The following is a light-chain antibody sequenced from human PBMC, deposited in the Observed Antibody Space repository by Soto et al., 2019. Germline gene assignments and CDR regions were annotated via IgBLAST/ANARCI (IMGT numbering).Light chain of an antibody. CDR1: QGISSW. J-gene: IGKJ4*01. CDR3: QQANSFPLT. V-gene: IGKV1-12*01. CDR2: AAS. Sequence: DIQMTPSPSSVSASVGDRVTITCRASQGISSWLVWYQQKPGRAPKVLIYAASSLQRGVPSRFSGSGSGTDFTLTISSLQPEDFATYYCQQANSFPLTFGGGTKVEIK.